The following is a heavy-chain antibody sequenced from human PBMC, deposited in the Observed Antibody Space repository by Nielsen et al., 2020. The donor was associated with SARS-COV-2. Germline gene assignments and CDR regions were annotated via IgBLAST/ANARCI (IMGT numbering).Heavy chain of an antibody. D-gene: IGHD4-17*01. J-gene: IGHJ6*02. Sequence: SLKISCAASGFTFSDHYMDWVRQAPGKGLEWVGRTRNKANSYTTEYAASVKGRFTISRDDSKNSLYLQMNSLKTEDTAVYYCATATVTPAPYYYYYGMDVWGQGTTVTVSS. V-gene: IGHV3-72*01. CDR3: ATATVTPAPYYYYYGMDV. CDR1: GFTFSDHY. CDR2: TRNKANSYTT.